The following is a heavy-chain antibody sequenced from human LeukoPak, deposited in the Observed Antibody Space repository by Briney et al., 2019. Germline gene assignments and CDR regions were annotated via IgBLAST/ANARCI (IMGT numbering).Heavy chain of an antibody. CDR3: ARGHRRGTVSPFGY. J-gene: IGHJ4*02. Sequence: PSETLSLTCTVSGGSISSGGYYWSWIRQPPGKGLEWIGEINHSGSTNYNPSLKSRVTISVDTSKNQFSLKLSSVTAADTAVYYCARGHRRGTVSPFGYWGQGTLVTVSS. CDR2: INHSGST. V-gene: IGHV4-39*07. CDR1: GGSISSGGYY. D-gene: IGHD3-10*01.